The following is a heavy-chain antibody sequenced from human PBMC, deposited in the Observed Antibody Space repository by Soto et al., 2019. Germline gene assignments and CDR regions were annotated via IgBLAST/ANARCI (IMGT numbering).Heavy chain of an antibody. CDR1: GFSLNTGGLG. D-gene: IGHD2-21*01. V-gene: IGHV2-5*02. CDR3: VQRRCGAARGWSHSTRYYNGMAV. J-gene: IGHJ6*01. Sequence: QITLKESGPTLVKPTQTLTLTCTFSGFSLNTGGLGVGWIRQPPGKALEWLALIYWAGDKRYSPSLQSRPSTTHDTSKYKVSLTMPHMYPVDTATYYWVQRRCGAARGWSHSTRYYNGMAVWGQGNTVTVSS. CDR2: IYWAGDK.